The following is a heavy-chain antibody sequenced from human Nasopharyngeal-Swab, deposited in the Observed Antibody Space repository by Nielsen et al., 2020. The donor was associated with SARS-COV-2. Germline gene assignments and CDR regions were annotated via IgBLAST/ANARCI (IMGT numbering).Heavy chain of an antibody. CDR1: GFTVSSSY. D-gene: IGHD4-11*01. V-gene: IGHV3-53*01. CDR2: IHSDGNT. Sequence: GESLKISCAASGFTVSSSYMSWVRQAPGKGLEWVSTIHSDGNTYFADSVRGRFSSYRDNYRNTLSLQMNSLRVEDPAVYYCASRGAANDPSTRDLPYSRRTFDLWGRGTLVTVSS. CDR3: ASRGAANDPSTRDLPYSRRTFDL. J-gene: IGHJ2*01.